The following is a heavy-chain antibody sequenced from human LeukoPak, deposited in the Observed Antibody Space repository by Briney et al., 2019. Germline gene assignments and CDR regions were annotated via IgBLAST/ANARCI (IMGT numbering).Heavy chain of an antibody. Sequence: SETLSLTCTVSGGSISSYYWSWIRQPPGKGLEWIGYIYYSGSTNYNPSLKSRVTISVDTSKNQFSLKLSSMTAADTAVYYCARGADYDYAFDIWGQGTMVTVSS. CDR2: IYYSGST. CDR1: GGSISSYY. D-gene: IGHD3-16*01. J-gene: IGHJ3*02. V-gene: IGHV4-59*01. CDR3: ARGADYDYAFDI.